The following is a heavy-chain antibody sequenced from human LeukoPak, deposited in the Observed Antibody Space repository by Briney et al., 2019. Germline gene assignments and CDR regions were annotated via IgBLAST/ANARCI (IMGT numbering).Heavy chain of an antibody. V-gene: IGHV5-51*01. Sequence: GESLKISCKGSGYSFMDYWIGWVRQMPGKGPDWMGFIFPHDSNTKYSPSFQGQVTISVDKSISTAFLQWNSLQASDSAMYYCGRQGCTTTSCHTIDHWGQGTLVSVSS. D-gene: IGHD2-2*02. CDR2: IFPHDSNT. CDR1: GYSFMDYW. J-gene: IGHJ4*02. CDR3: GRQGCTTTSCHTIDH.